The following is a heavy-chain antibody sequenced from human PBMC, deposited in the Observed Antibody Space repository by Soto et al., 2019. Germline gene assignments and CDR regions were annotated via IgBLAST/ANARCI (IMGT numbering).Heavy chain of an antibody. D-gene: IGHD3-22*01. CDR1: GDSSSTSTYS. V-gene: IGHV4-61*01. J-gene: IGHJ5*01. CDR2: IYRSGVT. CDR3: STRAYDTNVYCRFDP. Sequence: SETLSLTCSFSGDSSSTSTYSWSWIRQPPGKALVWVGFIYRSGVTSYNPSLKSRASISLDTSSNQFSLTLSAVTAADTAMYYCSTRAYDTNVYCRFDPWGQGTLVTVSS.